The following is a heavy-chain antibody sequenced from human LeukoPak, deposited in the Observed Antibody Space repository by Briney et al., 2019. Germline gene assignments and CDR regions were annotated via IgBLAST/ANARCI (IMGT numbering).Heavy chain of an antibody. Sequence: GGSLRLSCAASGFTFSSYWMHWVRQAPGKGLVWVSRIKSDGSSTSYADSVKGRFTISRDNAKNKLYLQMNSLRAEDTAVYYCARDPHGGSGSDPHDAFDIWGQGTMVTVSS. V-gene: IGHV3-74*01. J-gene: IGHJ3*02. CDR2: IKSDGSST. D-gene: IGHD1-26*01. CDR3: ARDPHGGSGSDPHDAFDI. CDR1: GFTFSSYW.